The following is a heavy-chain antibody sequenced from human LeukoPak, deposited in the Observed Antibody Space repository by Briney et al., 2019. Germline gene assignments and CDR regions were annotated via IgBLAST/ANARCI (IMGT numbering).Heavy chain of an antibody. V-gene: IGHV3-20*04. CDR3: ARGRMVRGVIHYYYYMDV. Sequence: GGSLRLSCAASGFTFDDYGMNWVRQAPGKGLEWVSGINWNGGSTGYADSVKGRFTISRDNAKNSLYLQMNSLRAEDAALYYCARGRMVRGVIHYYYYMDVWGKGTTVTVSS. CDR2: INWNGGST. CDR1: GFTFDDYG. D-gene: IGHD3-10*01. J-gene: IGHJ6*03.